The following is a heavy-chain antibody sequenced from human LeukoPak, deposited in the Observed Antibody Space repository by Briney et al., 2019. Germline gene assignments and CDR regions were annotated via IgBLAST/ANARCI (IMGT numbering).Heavy chain of an antibody. J-gene: IGHJ4*02. D-gene: IGHD2-21*01. V-gene: IGHV3-30*04. CDR3: AKGYYYFDY. CDR1: GFTFSSYA. Sequence: GRSLRLSCAASGFTFSSYAMHWVRQAPGKGLEWVAVISYDGSNKYYADSVKGRFTIPRDNSKNTLYLQMNSLRAEDTAVYYCAKGYYYFDYWGQGTLVTVSS. CDR2: ISYDGSNK.